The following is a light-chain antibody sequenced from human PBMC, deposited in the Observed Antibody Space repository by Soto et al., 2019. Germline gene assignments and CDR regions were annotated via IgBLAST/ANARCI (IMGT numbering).Light chain of an antibody. CDR3: NSYTDADTFWV. Sequence: QSVLAQPASVSGSPGQSITISCTGTSSDVGGYNHVSWYQQHPGNAPKLMIYEVSNRPSGVSNRFSGSKSGNTASLTISGLHTEDEADYYCNSYTDADTFWVFGGGTKVTVL. CDR1: SSDVGGYNH. V-gene: IGLV2-14*01. J-gene: IGLJ3*02. CDR2: EVS.